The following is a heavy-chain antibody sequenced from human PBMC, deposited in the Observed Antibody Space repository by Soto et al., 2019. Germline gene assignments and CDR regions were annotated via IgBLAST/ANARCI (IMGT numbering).Heavy chain of an antibody. CDR2: VSYGGNI. CDR3: VRHAIRLAYFDP. J-gene: IGHJ5*02. D-gene: IGHD3-22*01. V-gene: IGHV4-39*01. CDR1: GGSISSSGYF. Sequence: QLQLQESGPGLVKPSETLSLTCSVSGGSISSSGYFWGWIRQSPGKGLEWIATVSYGGNINYNPSLKSRVTITVDTSKNNFSLKLRSMTAADTAVYYCVRHAIRLAYFDPWGQGTLVTVSS.